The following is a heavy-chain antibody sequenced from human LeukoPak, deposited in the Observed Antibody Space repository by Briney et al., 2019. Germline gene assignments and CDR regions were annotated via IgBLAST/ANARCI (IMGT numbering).Heavy chain of an antibody. CDR3: ARFNQLSDAFDI. D-gene: IGHD2-2*01. V-gene: IGHV1-8*03. Sequence: ASVKVSCKASGYTFTSYDINWVRQAAGQGLEWMGWMKPNSGNTGYAQKFQGRVTITRNTSISTAYMELGSLRSEDTAVYYCARFNQLSDAFDIWGQGTMVTVSS. J-gene: IGHJ3*02. CDR1: GYTFTSYD. CDR2: MKPNSGNT.